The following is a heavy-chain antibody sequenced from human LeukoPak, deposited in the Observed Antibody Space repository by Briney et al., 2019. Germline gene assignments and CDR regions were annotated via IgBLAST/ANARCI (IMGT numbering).Heavy chain of an antibody. CDR2: IFPGESHT. V-gene: IGHV5-51*01. CDR3: ARHNGDYGRGMGWFDP. CDR1: GYIFTNYW. D-gene: IGHD4-17*01. Sequence: GESLKISCKGSGYIFTNYWIAWVRQMPGKGLEWMGLIFPGESHTRYSPSFQGQVTISADKSISTAYLQWSSLKASDTAMYYCARHNGDYGRGMGWFDPWGQGTLVTVSS. J-gene: IGHJ5*02.